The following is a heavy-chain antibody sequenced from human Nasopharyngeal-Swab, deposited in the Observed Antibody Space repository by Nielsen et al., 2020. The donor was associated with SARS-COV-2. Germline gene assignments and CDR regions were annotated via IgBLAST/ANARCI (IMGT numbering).Heavy chain of an antibody. Sequence: GGSLRLSCKGSGYSFSSSWIGWVRQMPGKGLEWMGIIYPRDPDTRYSPSFQGQVTISADKSISTAYLQWSSLKASDTAMYYCVRPEGVATSFKYYFQYGMDVWGQGTMVTVPS. CDR1: GYSFSSSW. D-gene: IGHD5-12*01. CDR2: IYPRDPDT. J-gene: IGHJ6*02. V-gene: IGHV5-51*01. CDR3: VRPEGVATSFKYYFQYGMDV.